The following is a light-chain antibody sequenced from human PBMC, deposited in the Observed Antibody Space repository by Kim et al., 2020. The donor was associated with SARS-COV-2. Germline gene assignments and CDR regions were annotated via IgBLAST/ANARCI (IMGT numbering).Light chain of an antibody. J-gene: IGLJ2*01. V-gene: IGLV1-40*01. Sequence: QPVLTQPPSVSGAPGQSVAISCTGSNSNIGAGYDVHWYQQLPGTAPKLLIFENNNRPSGVPDRFSASKSGTSASLAIAGLQPDDEAEYYCQSYDARLSGSIFGGGTQLTVL. CDR3: QSYDARLSGSI. CDR2: ENN. CDR1: NSNIGAGYD.